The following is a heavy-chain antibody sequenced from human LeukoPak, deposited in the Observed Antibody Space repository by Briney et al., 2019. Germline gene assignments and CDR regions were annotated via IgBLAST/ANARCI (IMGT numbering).Heavy chain of an antibody. CDR1: GFPFDDKA. CDR3: VKDIGSGSYRYGGYFDY. J-gene: IGHJ4*02. D-gene: IGHD1-26*01. CDR2: ISRNSDST. V-gene: IGHV3-9*03. Sequence: TGGSLRLSCAASGFPFDDKAMHWVRQAPGKCLEWVAGISRNSDSTGYADSVKGRFTISRDNAKNSLYLQMNSLRAEDMALYYCVKDIGSGSYRYGGYFDYWGQGTLVTVSS.